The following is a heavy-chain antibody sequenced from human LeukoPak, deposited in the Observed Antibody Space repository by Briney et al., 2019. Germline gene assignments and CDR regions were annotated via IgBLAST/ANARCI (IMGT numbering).Heavy chain of an antibody. CDR3: ARSHRWLQSFDY. V-gene: IGHV4-59*01. CDR1: GDFITAYY. J-gene: IGHJ4*02. Sequence: SETLSLTCTVSGDFITAYYWSWIRQPPGKGLEWIGYVYYSGSTNYNPSLKSRVTISVDTSKNQFSLKLSSVTAADTAVYYCARSHRWLQSFDYWGQGTLVTVSS. CDR2: VYYSGST. D-gene: IGHD5-24*01.